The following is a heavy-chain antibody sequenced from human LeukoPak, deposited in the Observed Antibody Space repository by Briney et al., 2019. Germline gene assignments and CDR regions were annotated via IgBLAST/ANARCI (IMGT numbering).Heavy chain of an antibody. Sequence: ASVKVTCKASGYTFTGYYMHWLRQAPGQGLEWMGRIDPNSGGTNYAQKFQGRVTMTRDTSISTAYMELSRLRSDDTAVYYCARSIPHKMTTVTTRDYWGQGTLVTVSS. CDR1: GYTFTGYY. CDR2: IDPNSGGT. J-gene: IGHJ4*02. D-gene: IGHD4-17*01. CDR3: ARSIPHKMTTVTTRDY. V-gene: IGHV1-2*06.